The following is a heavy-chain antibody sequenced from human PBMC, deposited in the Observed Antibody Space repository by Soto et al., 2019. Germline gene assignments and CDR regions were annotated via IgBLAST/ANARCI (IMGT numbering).Heavy chain of an antibody. CDR2: VRSSGDDT. J-gene: IGHJ4*02. Sequence: DVQLVESGGGLVQPGGSLRLSCAASGFTFGYYNMHWVRQAPGKGLEWVSFVRSSGDDTYYADSVKGRFTISRDNAKDSLYLQMNSLREEDTAVYYCARDGESSSSSVFDFWGQGALVTVSS. CDR3: ARDGESSSSSVFDF. CDR1: GFTFGYYN. D-gene: IGHD2-2*01. V-gene: IGHV3-48*02.